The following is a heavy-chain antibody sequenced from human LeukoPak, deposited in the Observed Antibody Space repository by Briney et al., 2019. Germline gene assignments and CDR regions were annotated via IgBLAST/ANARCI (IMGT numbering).Heavy chain of an antibody. CDR2: ISYDGSNK. V-gene: IGHV3-30-3*02. J-gene: IGHJ3*02. CDR3: AKCGDTSCHDSFDI. Sequence: GRSLRLSCAASGFTFSSYAMHWVRQAPGKGLEWVAVISYDGSNKYYADSVKGRFTISRDNSKNTLYLQMNSLRAEDTAVYYCAKCGDTSCHDSFDIWGQGTMVTVSS. CDR1: GFTFSSYA. D-gene: IGHD2-2*01.